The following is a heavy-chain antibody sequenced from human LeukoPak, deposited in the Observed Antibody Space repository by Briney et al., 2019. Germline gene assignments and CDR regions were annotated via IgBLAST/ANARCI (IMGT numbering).Heavy chain of an antibody. CDR1: GYTFTSFG. Sequence: ASVKVSCKASGYTFTSFGISWVRQAPGQGLEWMGWISAYNGNTNYAQKLQGRVTMTTDTSTSTAYMELRSLRSDDTAVYHCARVGSGYSKFDYWGQGTLVTVSS. CDR3: ARVGSGYSKFDY. CDR2: ISAYNGNT. V-gene: IGHV1-18*01. J-gene: IGHJ4*02. D-gene: IGHD3-3*01.